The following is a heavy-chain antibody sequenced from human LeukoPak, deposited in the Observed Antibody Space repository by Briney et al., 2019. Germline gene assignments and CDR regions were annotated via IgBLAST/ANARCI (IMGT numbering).Heavy chain of an antibody. Sequence: GGSLRLSCAASGFIFSSYGMAWVRQAPGKGLEWVSTMSAGGENTHYADSVKGRFTISRHNSKDTLYLEMNSLRAEDTAVYYCSKGGGTNLKLVGPWGQGTRVTVSS. J-gene: IGHJ5*02. CDR2: MSAGGENT. V-gene: IGHV3-23*01. CDR3: SKGGGTNLKLVGP. D-gene: IGHD1-7*01. CDR1: GFIFSSYG.